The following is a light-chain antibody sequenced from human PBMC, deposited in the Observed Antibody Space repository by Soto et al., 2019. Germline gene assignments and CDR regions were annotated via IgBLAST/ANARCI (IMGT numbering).Light chain of an antibody. CDR2: DST. J-gene: IGKJ5*01. CDR1: QSIHTS. V-gene: IGKV3-11*01. CDR3: QQRKVWRPIT. Sequence: VLTQSPATLSLSPGERATLSCRASQSIHTSLAWYQQKPGQPPRLVVYDSTLRANGVPDRFGGSRSGTEFTLNISNREPEDFAVYYCQQRKVWRPITFGQGTRLEI.